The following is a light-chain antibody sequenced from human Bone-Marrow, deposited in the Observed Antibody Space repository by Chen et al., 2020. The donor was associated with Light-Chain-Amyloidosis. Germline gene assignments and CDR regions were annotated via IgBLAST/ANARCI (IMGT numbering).Light chain of an antibody. Sequence: SYVLTQAPSVSAAPGQTATIFWGGNDIGSKSLHCYQQRPGQAPVLIVYDDTDRPSGLPARFSGSNTGSTATLTTSRVEAGDEADDYCHGWDDNSDNHVFGGGTKLTVL. J-gene: IGLJ2*01. CDR3: HGWDDNSDNHV. CDR2: DDT. V-gene: IGLV3-21*02. CDR1: DIGSKS.